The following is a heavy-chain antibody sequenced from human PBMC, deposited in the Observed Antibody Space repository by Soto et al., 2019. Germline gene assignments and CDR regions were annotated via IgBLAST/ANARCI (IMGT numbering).Heavy chain of an antibody. CDR2: IIPIFGTA. CDR3: ARDRYSTVVTPSVPDAFGI. Sequence: ASVKVSCKASGGTFSSYAISWVRQAPGQGLEWMGGIIPIFGTANYAQKFQGRVTITADESTSTAYMELSSLRSEDTAVYYCARDRYSTVVTPSVPDAFGIWGQGTMVTVSS. V-gene: IGHV1-69*13. J-gene: IGHJ3*02. D-gene: IGHD4-17*01. CDR1: GGTFSSYA.